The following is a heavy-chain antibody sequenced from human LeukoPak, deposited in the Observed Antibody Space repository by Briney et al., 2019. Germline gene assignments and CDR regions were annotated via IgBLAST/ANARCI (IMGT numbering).Heavy chain of an antibody. J-gene: IGHJ4*02. CDR2: INYSGST. V-gene: IGHV4-39*01. CDR3: ARHASGWYSFDY. CDR1: VGSIGTSSYY. D-gene: IGHD6-19*01. Sequence: PSETLSLTCTVSVGSIGTSSYYWGWIRQPPGKGLEWIGSINYSGSTYYNPSLKSRVTISVDTSKSQFSLKVTSVTAADTAMYYCARHASGWYSFDYWGQGTLVPVSS.